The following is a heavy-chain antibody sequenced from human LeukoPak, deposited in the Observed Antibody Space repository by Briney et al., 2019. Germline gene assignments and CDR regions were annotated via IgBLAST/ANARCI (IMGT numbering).Heavy chain of an antibody. CDR2: ISAYNGNT. Sequence: EASVKVSCKASGYTFTSYGISWVRQAPGQGLEWMGWISAYNGNTNYAQKLQGRVTMTTDTSTSTAYMELRSLGSDDTAVYYCARDGGDIVGEWFDPWGQGTLVTVSS. D-gene: IGHD1-26*01. CDR3: ARDGGDIVGEWFDP. J-gene: IGHJ5*02. CDR1: GYTFTSYG. V-gene: IGHV1-18*01.